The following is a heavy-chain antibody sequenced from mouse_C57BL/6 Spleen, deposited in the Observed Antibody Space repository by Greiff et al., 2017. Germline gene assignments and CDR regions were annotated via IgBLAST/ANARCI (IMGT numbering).Heavy chain of an antibody. CDR1: GYAFSSSW. D-gene: IGHD3-3*01. CDR2: IYPGDGDT. CDR3: ARSQGGRGFAY. V-gene: IGHV1-82*01. Sequence: QVQLQQSGPELVKPGASVKISCKASGYAFSSSWMNWVKQRPGKGLEWIGRIYPGDGDTNYNGKFKGKATLTADKSSSTAYMQLSSLTSEDSAVYFCARSQGGRGFAYWGQGTLVTVSA. J-gene: IGHJ3*01.